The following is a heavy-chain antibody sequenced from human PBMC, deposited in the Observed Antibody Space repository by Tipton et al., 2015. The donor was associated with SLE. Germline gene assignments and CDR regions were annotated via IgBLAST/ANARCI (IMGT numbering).Heavy chain of an antibody. V-gene: IGHV4-59*11. J-gene: IGHJ4*02. CDR3: ARERPAVVDY. CDR1: GGSISSHY. Sequence: LRLSCTVSGGSISSHYWSWIRQPPGKGLEWIGYIYYSGSTNYNPSLKSRVTISVDTSKNQFSLKLSSVTAADTAVYYCARERPAVVDYWGQGTLVTVSS. D-gene: IGHD6-19*01. CDR2: IYYSGST.